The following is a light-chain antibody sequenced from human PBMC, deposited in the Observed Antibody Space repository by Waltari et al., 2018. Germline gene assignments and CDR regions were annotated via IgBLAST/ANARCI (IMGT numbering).Light chain of an antibody. J-gene: IGLJ3*02. CDR2: EDS. CDR3: YSTDSSDTHRV. CDR1: ALPKKY. V-gene: IGLV3-10*01. Sequence: SYELTQPPSVSVSPGQAARNTCPGDALPKKYAYWYQQESGQAPVLVIYEDSKRPSGIPERFSGSSSGTTATLTLSGAQVEDEGDYYCYSTDSSDTHRVFGGGTKLTVL.